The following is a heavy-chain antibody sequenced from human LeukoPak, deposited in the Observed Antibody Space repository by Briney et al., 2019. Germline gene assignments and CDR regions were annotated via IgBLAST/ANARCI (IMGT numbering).Heavy chain of an antibody. J-gene: IGHJ4*02. CDR2: ISYDGSNK. Sequence: GGSLRLSCAASGFTFSSYAMHWVRQAPGKGLEWVAVISYDGSNKYYADSVKGRFTISRDNSKNTLYLQMNSLRAEDTAVYYCAKDRNSGYYLDYWGQGTPVTVSS. V-gene: IGHV3-30-3*01. CDR1: GFTFSSYA. D-gene: IGHD3-22*01. CDR3: AKDRNSGYYLDY.